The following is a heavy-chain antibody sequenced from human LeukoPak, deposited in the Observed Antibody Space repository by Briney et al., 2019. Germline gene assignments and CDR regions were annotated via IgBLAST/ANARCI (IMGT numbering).Heavy chain of an antibody. CDR3: ARDNSYYYDSSGSN. V-gene: IGHV3-7*01. CDR1: GFTFSSYW. D-gene: IGHD3-22*01. Sequence: GGSLRLSCAASGFTFSSYWMSWVRQAPGKGLEWVANIKQDGSEKYYVDSVKGRFTISRDNAKNSLYLQMNSLRAEDTAVYYCARDNSYYYDSSGSNWGQGTLVTVSS. J-gene: IGHJ4*02. CDR2: IKQDGSEK.